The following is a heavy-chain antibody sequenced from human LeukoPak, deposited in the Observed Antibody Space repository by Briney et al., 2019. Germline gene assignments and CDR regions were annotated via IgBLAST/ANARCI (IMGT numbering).Heavy chain of an antibody. CDR2: ISSSSSYI. J-gene: IGHJ3*02. D-gene: IGHD6-19*01. CDR1: GFTFSSYS. CDR3: ANGGYSSGWSLDAFDI. V-gene: IGHV3-21*01. Sequence: GGSLRLSCAASGFTFSSYSMNWVRQAPGKGLEWVSSISSSSSYIYYADSVKGRFTISRDNAKNSLYLQMNSLRAEDTAVYYCANGGYSSGWSLDAFDIWGQGTMVTVSS.